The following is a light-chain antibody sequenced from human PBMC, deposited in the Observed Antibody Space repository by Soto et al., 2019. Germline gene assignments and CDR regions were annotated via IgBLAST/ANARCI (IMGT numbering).Light chain of an antibody. CDR2: GAS. V-gene: IGKV3-15*01. Sequence: EIVMTQSPATLSVSPGEGATLSCRASQSVTYNLAWYQQKPGQPPRLLIYGASTRATGIPARFSGSRSGTEFTLTLCSLQSEGFAIDYLKPYNNWTTTFGQETKVEIK. J-gene: IGKJ1*01. CDR1: QSVTYN. CDR3: KPYNNWTTT.